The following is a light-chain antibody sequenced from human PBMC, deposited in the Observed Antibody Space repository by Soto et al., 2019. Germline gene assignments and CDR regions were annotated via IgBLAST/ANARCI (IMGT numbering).Light chain of an antibody. V-gene: IGLV1-51*02. CDR1: SSNIESNY. CDR3: GAWDISLSAYV. CDR2: ENN. J-gene: IGLJ1*01. Sequence: QSVLTQPPSVSAAPGQKVTISCSGSSSNIESNYVSWFRQLPRTAPNLLIYENNKRLSGFPDRFSASKSGTSATLVITGLQTGDEADYFCGAWDISLSAYVFGTGTKVTVL.